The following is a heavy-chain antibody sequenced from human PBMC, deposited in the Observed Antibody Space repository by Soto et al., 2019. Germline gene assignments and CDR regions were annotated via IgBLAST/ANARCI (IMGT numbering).Heavy chain of an antibody. CDR2: IYTSGST. D-gene: IGHD6-6*01. J-gene: IGHJ5*02. Sequence: SETLSLTCTVSGGSISSYYWSWIRQPAGKGLEWIGRIYTSGSTNYNPSLKSRVTMSVDTSKNQLSLKLSSVTAADTAVYYCARAEYSSSYNWFDPWGQGTLVTVSS. CDR3: ARAEYSSSYNWFDP. V-gene: IGHV4-4*07. CDR1: GGSISSYY.